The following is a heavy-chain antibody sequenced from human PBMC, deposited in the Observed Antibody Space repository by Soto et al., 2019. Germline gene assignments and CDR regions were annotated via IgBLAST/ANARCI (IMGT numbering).Heavy chain of an antibody. Sequence: PGGSLRLSCAASGFTFSNYGMHWVRQAPGKGLEWVAVISYDGTNKYYADSVKGRFTISRDNSKNTLYLQMNSLRAEDTAVYYCAKGAYGSGSLYYFDYWGQGTLVTVSS. CDR3: AKGAYGSGSLYYFDY. CDR1: GFTFSNYG. D-gene: IGHD3-10*01. CDR2: ISYDGTNK. V-gene: IGHV3-30*18. J-gene: IGHJ4*02.